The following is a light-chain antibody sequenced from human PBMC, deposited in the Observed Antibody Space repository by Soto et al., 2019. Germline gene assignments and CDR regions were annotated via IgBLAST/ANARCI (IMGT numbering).Light chain of an antibody. CDR3: RQDYSFPPGT. CDR2: GAS. CDR1: QSLNSIY. J-gene: IGKJ1*01. V-gene: IGKV3-20*01. Sequence: TLSLSPEKRATLSCRASQSLNSIYIAGYQQKPGQAPRRLIYGASSRGTGIPDRFSGSGSGTDFTLTIIRLEHSEFALYYCRQDYSFPPGTFGHRSKVAIK.